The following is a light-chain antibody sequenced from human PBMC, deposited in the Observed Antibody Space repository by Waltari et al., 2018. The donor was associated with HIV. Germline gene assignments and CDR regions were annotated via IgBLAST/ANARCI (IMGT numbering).Light chain of an antibody. CDR1: KLGDKY. J-gene: IGLJ1*01. CDR2: QDS. V-gene: IGLV3-1*01. Sequence: SYELTQPPSVSVSPGQTASITCSGDKLGDKYGCWYQQKPGQSPVLVIYQDSKRPSGIPDRFSGSSSGNTATLTISGTQAMDEADYYCQAWDSSTGVFGTGTKVTVL. CDR3: QAWDSSTGV.